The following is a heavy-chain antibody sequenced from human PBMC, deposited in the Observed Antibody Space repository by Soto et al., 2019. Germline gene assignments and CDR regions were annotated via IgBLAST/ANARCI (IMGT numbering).Heavy chain of an antibody. D-gene: IGHD6-19*01. CDR1: GFTFSSYS. CDR2: ISSSSSYI. V-gene: IGHV3-21*01. J-gene: IGHJ6*03. CDR3: ARDRGGSGWTSDYYMDV. Sequence: GGSLRLSCAASGFTFSSYSMNWVRQAPGKGLEWVSSISSSSSYIYYADSVKGRFTISRDNAKNSLYLQMNSLRAEDTAVYYCARDRGGSGWTSDYYMDVWGKGTTVTVSS.